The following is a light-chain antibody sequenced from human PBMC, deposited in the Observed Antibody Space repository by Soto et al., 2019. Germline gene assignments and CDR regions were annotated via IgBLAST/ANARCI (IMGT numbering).Light chain of an antibody. CDR1: QSLSSN. J-gene: IGKJ3*01. CDR2: GAS. CDR3: QQYNGWPPL. V-gene: IGKV3-15*01. Sequence: ERVMTQSPATLSVSPGERATLSCRASQSLSSNLAWYQQKPSQAPRLLIYGASTRATGIPARFSGSGSGTEFTLTISSLQSEDFAVYYCQQYNGWPPLFGPGTKVDIK.